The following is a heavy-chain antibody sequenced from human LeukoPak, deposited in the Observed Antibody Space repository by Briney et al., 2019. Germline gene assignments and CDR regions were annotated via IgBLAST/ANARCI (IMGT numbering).Heavy chain of an antibody. CDR1: GFTFRTYW. CDR2: INEDGRIT. Sequence: PGGSLRLSCAVSGFTFRTYWMHWVRQVPGEGLVWVSRINEDGRITNYADSVRGRFTISRDNAKNTLYLQMNSLRAEVSAVYYCGRDLGGRSGYWGQGALVTVSS. D-gene: IGHD1-26*01. J-gene: IGHJ4*02. V-gene: IGHV3-74*01. CDR3: GRDLGGRSGY.